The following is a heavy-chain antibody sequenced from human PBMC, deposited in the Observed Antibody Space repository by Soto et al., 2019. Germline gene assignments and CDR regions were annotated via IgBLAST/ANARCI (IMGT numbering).Heavy chain of an antibody. Sequence: SETLSLTCTVSGGSISSYYWSWIRQPPGKGLEWIGYIYYSGSTNYNPSLKSRVTISVDTSKNQFSLKLSSVTSADTAVYFCARRWGTSFDFWGQGTLVTVSS. J-gene: IGHJ4*02. CDR1: GGSISSYY. CDR2: IYYSGST. D-gene: IGHD7-27*01. CDR3: ARRWGTSFDF. V-gene: IGHV4-59*01.